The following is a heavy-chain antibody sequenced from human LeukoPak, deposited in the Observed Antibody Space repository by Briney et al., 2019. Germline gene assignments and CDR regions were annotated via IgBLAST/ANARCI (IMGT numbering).Heavy chain of an antibody. CDR3: AKSLVVVNDPPDY. Sequence: GGSLRLSCAASGFTFSNYWMSWVRQAPGKGLEWVANIKQDGSERYYVDSVKGRFTISRDNAKSSLYLQMNSLRAEDTAVYYCAKSLVVVNDPPDYWGQGTLVTVSS. V-gene: IGHV3-7*01. D-gene: IGHD2-21*01. CDR1: GFTFSNYW. J-gene: IGHJ4*02. CDR2: IKQDGSER.